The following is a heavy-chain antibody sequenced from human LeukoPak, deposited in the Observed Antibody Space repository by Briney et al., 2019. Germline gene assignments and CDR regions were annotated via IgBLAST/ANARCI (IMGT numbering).Heavy chain of an antibody. D-gene: IGHD5-12*01. V-gene: IGHV4-38-2*02. CDR2: FYHGGST. CDR3: ARATSSYFYYMDV. J-gene: IGHJ6*03. CDR1: GYSISSGYY. Sequence: PSETLSLTCTVSGYSISSGYYWGWIRQPPGKGLEWIGTFYHGGSTYYNPSLKSRVTISVDTSKNQFSLNLTSVTAADTAVYYRARATSSYFYYMDVWGKGTTVTISS.